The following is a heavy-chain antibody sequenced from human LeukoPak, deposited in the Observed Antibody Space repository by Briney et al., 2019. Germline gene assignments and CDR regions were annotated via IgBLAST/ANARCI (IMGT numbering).Heavy chain of an antibody. D-gene: IGHD6-19*01. CDR1: GFTFSSYG. CDR3: ATHITVTYDAFDL. CDR2: VFYSGGT. Sequence: LRLSCAASGFTFSSYGMHWVRQAPGKGLEWIGYVFYSGGTLYNPSVNSRVSISVDTSKTQFSLKLTSVTAADTAVYYCATHITVTYDAFDLWGRGTMVTVSS. J-gene: IGHJ3*01. V-gene: IGHV4-59*08.